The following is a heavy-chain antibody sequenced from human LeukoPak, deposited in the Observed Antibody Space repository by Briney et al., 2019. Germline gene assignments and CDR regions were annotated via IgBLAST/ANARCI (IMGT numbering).Heavy chain of an antibody. CDR3: AKEGLGYSYAPPDY. J-gene: IGHJ4*02. Sequence: GGSLRLSCAASGFTFSSYGMHWVRQAPGKGLEWVAAISYDGSNKYYADSVKGRFTISRDNSKNTLHLQMNSLRAEDTAVYYCAKEGLGYSYAPPDYWGQGTLVTVSS. CDR1: GFTFSSYG. D-gene: IGHD5-18*01. CDR2: ISYDGSNK. V-gene: IGHV3-30*18.